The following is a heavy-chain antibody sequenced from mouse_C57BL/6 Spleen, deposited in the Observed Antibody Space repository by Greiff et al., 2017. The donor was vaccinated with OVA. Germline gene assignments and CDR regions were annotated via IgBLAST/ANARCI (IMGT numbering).Heavy chain of an antibody. Sequence: QVQLQQPGAELVKPGASVKLSCKASGYTFTSYWMHWVKQRPGQGLEWIGMIHPNSGSTNYNEKFKSKATLTVDKSSSTAYMQLSSLTSEDSAVYYCAREGAAQALDYWGQGTTLTVSS. D-gene: IGHD3-2*02. CDR3: AREGAAQALDY. J-gene: IGHJ2*01. CDR1: GYTFTSYW. V-gene: IGHV1-64*01. CDR2: IHPNSGST.